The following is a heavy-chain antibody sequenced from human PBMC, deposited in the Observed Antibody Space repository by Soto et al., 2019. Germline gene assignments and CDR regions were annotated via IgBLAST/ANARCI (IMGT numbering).Heavy chain of an antibody. CDR2: ISYDGSNK. CDR1: GFTFSSYG. J-gene: IGHJ4*02. CDR3: AKDGSATPGWSPFDY. V-gene: IGHV3-30*18. Sequence: PGGSLRLSCAASGFTFSSYGMHWVRQAPGKGLEWVAVISYDGSNKYYADSVKGRFTISRDNSKNTLYLQMNSLRAEDTAVYYCAKDGSATPGWSPFDYWGQGTLVTVSS. D-gene: IGHD3-10*01.